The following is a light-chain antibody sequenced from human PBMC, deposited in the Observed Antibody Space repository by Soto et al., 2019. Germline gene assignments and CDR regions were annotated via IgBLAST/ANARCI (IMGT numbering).Light chain of an antibody. CDR1: SSDVGGYNY. CDR2: EVN. CDR3: SSYTTSSTQV. V-gene: IGLV2-14*01. J-gene: IGLJ3*02. Sequence: QSALTQPASVSGSPGQSITISCAGNSSDVGGYNYVSWYQQHPGKAPKLMIYEVNYRPSGVSDRFSGSKSGNTASLTISGLQAEDEADYYCSSYTTSSTQVFGGGTKLTV.